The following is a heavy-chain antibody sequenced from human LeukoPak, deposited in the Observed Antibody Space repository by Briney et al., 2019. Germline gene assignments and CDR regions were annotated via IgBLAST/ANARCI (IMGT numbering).Heavy chain of an antibody. Sequence: GGSLRLSCAASGFTFSSYSMNWVRQAPGKGLEWVSSISSSSSYIYYADSVKGRFTISRDNAKNSLYLQMNSLRAEDTAVCYCASQDYGGTDGDFDYWGQGTLVTVSS. CDR3: ASQDYGGTDGDFDY. CDR1: GFTFSSYS. J-gene: IGHJ4*02. D-gene: IGHD4-23*01. CDR2: ISSSSSYI. V-gene: IGHV3-21*01.